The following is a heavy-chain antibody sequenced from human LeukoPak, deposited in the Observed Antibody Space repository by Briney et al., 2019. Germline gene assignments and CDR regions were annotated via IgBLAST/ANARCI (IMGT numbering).Heavy chain of an antibody. V-gene: IGHV4-59*08. D-gene: IGHD6-19*01. CDR3: ARSIAVAGIVSDYYYHGMDV. Sequence: SETLSLTCTVSGGSISSYYWSWIRQPPGKGLEWIGYIYYSGSTNYNPSLKSRVTISIHTSKKQFSLKLSSVTAADTAVYYCARSIAVAGIVSDYYYHGMDVWGQGTTVTVSS. CDR1: GGSISSYY. CDR2: IYYSGST. J-gene: IGHJ6*02.